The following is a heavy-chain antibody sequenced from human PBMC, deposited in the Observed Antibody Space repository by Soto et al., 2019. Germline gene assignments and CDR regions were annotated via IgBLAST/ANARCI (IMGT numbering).Heavy chain of an antibody. CDR2: ISSSGTGI. D-gene: IGHD2-15*01. V-gene: IGHV3-11*01. J-gene: IGHJ3*02. Sequence: GVLSLSCGASRFTFSDYYMTWIRQAPGKGLEWVSYISSSGTGIYYPDSVKGRFTISRDNAKNSLYLQMSSLRAEDTAVYYCARAYSDAFDIWGQGTMVTVSS. CDR1: RFTFSDYY. CDR3: ARAYSDAFDI.